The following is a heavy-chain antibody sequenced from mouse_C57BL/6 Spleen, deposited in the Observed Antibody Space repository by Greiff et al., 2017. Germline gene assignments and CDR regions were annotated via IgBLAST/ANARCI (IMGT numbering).Heavy chain of an antibody. D-gene: IGHD2-3*01. CDR2: SYHRSANT. V-gene: IGHV1-81*01. CDR1: GYTFTSYG. CDR3: ARGDGNYAMEY. J-gene: IGHJ4*01. Sequence: LVESGAELARPGASVRLSCAASGYTFTSYGISWVKQGTGQGLEWIGESYHRSANTYDNEKLKGKATLTADKSSSTAYMELRSLTSEDSAVYVCARGDGNYAMEYWGQGTSVTVSS.